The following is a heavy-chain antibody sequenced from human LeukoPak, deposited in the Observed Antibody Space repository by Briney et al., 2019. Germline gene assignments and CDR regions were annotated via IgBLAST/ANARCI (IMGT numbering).Heavy chain of an antibody. CDR3: ARVGPIDYELDY. CDR2: IYYSGST. Sequence: PSETLSLTCTVSGGSISSSSYYWGWIRQPPGKGLEWIGSIYYSGSTYYNPSLKSRVTISVDTSKNQFSLKLSSVTAADTAVYYCARVGPIDYELDYWGQGTLVTVSS. CDR1: GGSISSSSYY. J-gene: IGHJ4*02. D-gene: IGHD4-17*01. V-gene: IGHV4-39*07.